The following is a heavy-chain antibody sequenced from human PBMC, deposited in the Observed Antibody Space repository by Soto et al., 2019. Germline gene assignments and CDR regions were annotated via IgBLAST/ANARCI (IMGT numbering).Heavy chain of an antibody. V-gene: IGHV3-33*01. CDR2: IWGEGSNN. CDR1: GFTFSNYG. CDR3: ARVFTPQDLGYCISTSCYGVYGMDV. D-gene: IGHD2-2*01. J-gene: IGHJ6*02. Sequence: PGRSMRLSWAASGFTFSNYGMHWVRQNKTKRLEWEAVIWGEGSNNDYAGSVKERFTISRDNSKKTLYLQMTSLRAEDTAVYYCARVFTPQDLGYCISTSCYGVYGMDVWGQGTTVTVSS.